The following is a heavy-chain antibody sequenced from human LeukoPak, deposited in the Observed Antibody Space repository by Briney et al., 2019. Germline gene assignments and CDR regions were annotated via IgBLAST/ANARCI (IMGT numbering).Heavy chain of an antibody. Sequence: ASVKVSCKASGYTFAGYYMHWVRQAPGQGLEWMGWINPNSGGTNYAQKFQGRVTMTRDTSISTAYMELSRLRSDDTAVYYCARFGGPIEGPNDYWGQGTLVTVSS. V-gene: IGHV1-2*02. CDR2: INPNSGGT. CDR3: ARFGGPIEGPNDY. D-gene: IGHD3-10*01. CDR1: GYTFAGYY. J-gene: IGHJ4*02.